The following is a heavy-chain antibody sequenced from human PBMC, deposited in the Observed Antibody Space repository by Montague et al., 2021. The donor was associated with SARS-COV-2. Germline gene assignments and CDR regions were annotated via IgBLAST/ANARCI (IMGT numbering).Heavy chain of an antibody. CDR2: THYNGTT. J-gene: IGHJ4*02. D-gene: IGHD2-8*02. CDR1: SGSLSGYY. Sequence: SETLSLTCTASSGSLSGYYWNWIRHPPVKGLEWIGFTHYNGTTKYNPSLKSRLNMSLDTSKNQFSLTLNSVTAADTAIYYCARGTAYDHVYYWGQGAPVTVAS. V-gene: IGHV4-59*12. CDR3: ARGTAYDHVYY.